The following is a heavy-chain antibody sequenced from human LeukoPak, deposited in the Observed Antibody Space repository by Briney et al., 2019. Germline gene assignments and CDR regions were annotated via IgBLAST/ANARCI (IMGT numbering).Heavy chain of an antibody. V-gene: IGHV3-49*04. CDR2: IRSKAYGGTT. Sequence: PGGSLRLSCTASGFTFGDYAMSWVRQAPGKGLEWVGFIRSKAYGGTTEYAASVKGRFTISRDDSKSIAYLQMNSLKTEDTAVYYCTRGRTAYESDFWSGYYFDIWGQGTMVTVSS. CDR3: TRGRTAYESDFWSGYYFDI. D-gene: IGHD3-3*01. CDR1: GFTFGDYA. J-gene: IGHJ3*02.